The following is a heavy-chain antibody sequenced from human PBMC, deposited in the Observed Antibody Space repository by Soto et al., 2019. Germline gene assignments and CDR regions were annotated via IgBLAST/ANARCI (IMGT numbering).Heavy chain of an antibody. D-gene: IGHD2-2*02. V-gene: IGHV3-11*01. Sequence: GGSLRLSCAASGFTSWDYDMSWIRQAPGKGLEWVSYISRSGNTMYYGDYVKGRFTISRDNAENSVFLQMISLRAEGTAVYYCVREGRSSTSCNTGGAFDIWGQGTMVTVSS. CDR1: GFTSWDYD. J-gene: IGHJ3*02. CDR2: ISRSGNTM. CDR3: VREGRSSTSCNTGGAFDI.